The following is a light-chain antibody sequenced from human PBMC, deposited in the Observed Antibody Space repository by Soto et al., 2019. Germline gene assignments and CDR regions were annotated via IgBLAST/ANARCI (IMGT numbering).Light chain of an antibody. V-gene: IGKV3-15*01. CDR2: GAS. CDR1: QSVSSN. CDR3: QQYNNWPPWT. J-gene: IGKJ1*01. Sequence: EIVMTQSPATLSVSPGERATLSCRASQSVSSNLAWYQQKPGQAPRLLIYGASTRATGSPARFSGSGSGTEFTLTISSLQSEDFAVYYCQQYNNWPPWTFGQGTNVEIK.